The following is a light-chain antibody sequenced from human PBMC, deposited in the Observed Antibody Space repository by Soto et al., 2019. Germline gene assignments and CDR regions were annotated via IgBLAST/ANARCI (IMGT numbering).Light chain of an antibody. CDR2: GAS. V-gene: IGKV3-15*01. CDR1: QSVNSN. J-gene: IGKJ1*01. Sequence: EIVMTQSPATLSVSPGERATLSCRASQSVNSNLAWYQQKPGQAPRLLIYGASTRATGIPARFSGSGSGTEFTLTSISLQSEDFAVYYCQQYNNWPPTFGQGTKVVIK. CDR3: QQYNNWPPT.